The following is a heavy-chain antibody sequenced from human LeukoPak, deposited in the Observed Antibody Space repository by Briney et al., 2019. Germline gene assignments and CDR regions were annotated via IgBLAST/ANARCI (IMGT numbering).Heavy chain of an antibody. V-gene: IGHV4-4*02. CDR2: ICHSGST. Sequence: PSETLSLTCAVSGGSISSSNWWSWVRQPPGKGLEWIGEICHSGSTNYNPSLKSRVTISVDKSKNQFSLKLSSVTAADTAVYYCASSITMIVVVTARAFDIWGQGTMVTVSS. CDR1: GGSISSSNW. D-gene: IGHD3-22*01. J-gene: IGHJ3*02. CDR3: ASSITMIVVVTARAFDI.